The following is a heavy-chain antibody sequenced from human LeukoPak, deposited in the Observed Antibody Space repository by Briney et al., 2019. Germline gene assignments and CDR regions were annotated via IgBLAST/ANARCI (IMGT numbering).Heavy chain of an antibody. D-gene: IGHD6-6*01. Sequence: PGGSLRLSCAASGFTFSSYAMHWVRQAPGKGLEWVAVISYDGSNKYYADSVKGRFTISRDNSKNTLYLQMNSLRAEDTAVYYCARGLPGHTSSMSYWGQGILVTVSS. CDR2: ISYDGSNK. V-gene: IGHV3-30*04. CDR3: ARGLPGHTSSMSY. CDR1: GFTFSSYA. J-gene: IGHJ4*02.